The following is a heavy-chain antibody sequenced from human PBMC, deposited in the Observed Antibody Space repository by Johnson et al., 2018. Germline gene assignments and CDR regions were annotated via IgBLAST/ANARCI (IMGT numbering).Heavy chain of an antibody. V-gene: IGHV3-43D*03. J-gene: IGHJ1*01. Sequence: EVQLLESGGVVVQPGGSLRLSCAASGFTFDDYAMHWVRQAPGKGLEWVSLISWDGGGTYYADSVKGRFTLSRDNSKNSLYLQMNSLRAEDTALYYCAKDTGECDSSGYYGYFQHRGQGTLVTGSS. CDR2: ISWDGGGT. D-gene: IGHD3-22*01. CDR1: GFTFDDYA. CDR3: AKDTGECDSSGYYGYFQH.